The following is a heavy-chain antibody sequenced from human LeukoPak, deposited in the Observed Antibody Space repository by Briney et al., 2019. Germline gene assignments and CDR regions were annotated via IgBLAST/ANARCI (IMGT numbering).Heavy chain of an antibody. CDR1: GFTFNTFW. J-gene: IGHJ4*02. V-gene: IGHV3-7*03. D-gene: IGHD2-8*02. CDR3: ATYRQVLLPFES. Sequence: PGGSLRLSCAASGFTFNTFWMSWVRQAPGKGLEWVANIKHDGSEKYYVDSVKGRFTISRDNAKNSLYLQMSSLRAEDTAIYYCATYRQVLLPFESWGQGTLVTVSS. CDR2: IKHDGSEK.